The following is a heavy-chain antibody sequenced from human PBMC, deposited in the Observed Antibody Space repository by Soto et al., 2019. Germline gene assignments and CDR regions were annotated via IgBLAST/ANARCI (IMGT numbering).Heavy chain of an antibody. CDR2: IWYDGSET. CDR1: GFSFSESG. J-gene: IGHJ4*02. D-gene: IGHD6-19*01. Sequence: QVQLVESGGGVVQPGKSLRLSCAASGFSFSESGMEWVRQAPGKGLEWVAAIWYDGSETYYGDSVKGRFTISRDNSKSTLYLQMRGLRAEDTAVYYCATFLAVAGTHYWGKGTLVTVSS. V-gene: IGHV3-33*01. CDR3: ATFLAVAGTHY.